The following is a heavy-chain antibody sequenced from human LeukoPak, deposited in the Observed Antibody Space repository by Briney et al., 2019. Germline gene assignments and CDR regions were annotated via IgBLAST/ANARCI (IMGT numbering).Heavy chain of an antibody. CDR3: ARGEVMITFDP. V-gene: IGHV4-39*07. CDR1: GGSISSSSYY. Sequence: SPSETLSLTCTVSGGSISSSSYYWGWIRQPPGKGLEWIGEINHSGSTNYNPSLKSRVTISVDTSKNQFSLKLSSVTAADTAVYYCARGEVMITFDPWGQGTLVTVSS. D-gene: IGHD3-16*01. CDR2: INHSGST. J-gene: IGHJ5*02.